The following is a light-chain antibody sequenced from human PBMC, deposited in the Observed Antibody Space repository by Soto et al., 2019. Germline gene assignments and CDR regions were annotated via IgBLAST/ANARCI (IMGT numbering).Light chain of an antibody. CDR3: CSYAGIYSYV. V-gene: IGLV2-14*01. Sequence: QSVLTQPASVSGSPGQSITISCTGTSSDVGGYNYVSWYQHHPGKAPKLMIYEVSNRPSGVSYRFSGSKSGNTASLTISGLQAEDEADYYCCSYAGIYSYVFGTGTKVTVL. J-gene: IGLJ1*01. CDR1: SSDVGGYNY. CDR2: EVS.